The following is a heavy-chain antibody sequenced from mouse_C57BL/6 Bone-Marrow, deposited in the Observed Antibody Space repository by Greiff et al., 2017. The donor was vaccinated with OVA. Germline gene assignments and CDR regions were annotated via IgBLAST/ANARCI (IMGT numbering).Heavy chain of an antibody. Sequence: QVQLQQPGAELVRPGTSVKLSCKASGYTFTSYWMHWVKQRPGQGLEWIGVIDPSDSYTNYNQKFKGKATLTVDTSSSTAYMQLSSLTSEDSAFYYCARSTYYSNYEFAYWGQGTLVTVSA. CDR1: GYTFTSYW. D-gene: IGHD2-5*01. V-gene: IGHV1-59*01. J-gene: IGHJ3*01. CDR3: ARSTYYSNYEFAY. CDR2: IDPSDSYT.